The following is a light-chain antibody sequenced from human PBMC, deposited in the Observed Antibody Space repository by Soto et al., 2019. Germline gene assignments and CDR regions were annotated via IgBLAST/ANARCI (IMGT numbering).Light chain of an antibody. CDR1: SSDVGGYNY. V-gene: IGLV2-14*01. Sequence: QSALTQPASVSGSPGQSITISCTGTSSDVGGYNYVSWYQQHPGKAPTLMIYDVSNRPSGVSNRFSGSKSGNTASLTISGLQAEDEADYYCSSYTSSSFYVFGPGTKRTVL. CDR3: SSYTSSSFYV. J-gene: IGLJ1*01. CDR2: DVS.